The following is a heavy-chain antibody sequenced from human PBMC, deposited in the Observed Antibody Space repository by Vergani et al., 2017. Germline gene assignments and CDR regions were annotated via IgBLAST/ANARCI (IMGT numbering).Heavy chain of an antibody. Sequence: QVQLMESGGGLVKPGGSLRLSCAASGFRFSDYYMSWIRQAPGKGLDWLSYISSSGSTIYYADSVRGRFTISRDNVKNSLFLQMNSLRAEDTAVYYCAKDREVWNFDYWGQGTLVTVSS. CDR1: GFRFSDYY. CDR2: ISSSGSTI. J-gene: IGHJ4*02. CDR3: AKDREVWNFDY. V-gene: IGHV3-11*01. D-gene: IGHD1-14*01.